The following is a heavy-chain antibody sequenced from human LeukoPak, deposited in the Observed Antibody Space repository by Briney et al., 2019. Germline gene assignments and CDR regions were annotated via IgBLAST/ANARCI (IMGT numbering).Heavy chain of an antibody. CDR2: INPSGTTT. D-gene: IGHD3-16*02. V-gene: IGHV1-46*01. J-gene: IGHJ5*02. CDR1: GYTFTSHY. CDR3: ARDNSVGDIAWWFDP. Sequence: ASVKVSCKASGYTFTSHYMHWVRQAPGQGLEWMGLINPSGTTTLYAQKFQGRVIMTRDMSTTTDYMELSSLRSEDTAVYYCARDNSVGDIAWWFDPWGQGTLVTVSS.